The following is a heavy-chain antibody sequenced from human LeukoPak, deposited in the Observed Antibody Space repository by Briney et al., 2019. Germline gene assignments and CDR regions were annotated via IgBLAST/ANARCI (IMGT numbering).Heavy chain of an antibody. Sequence: PGGSLRLSCAASGFTFSSYGMHWVRQAPGKGLEWVTVISYDGSNQYFADSVKGRFTVSRDNSKNTVYLQMNNLRGEDTAVYYCAREGSYRFNYFDYWGQGTLVTVSS. CDR2: ISYDGSNQ. CDR3: AREGSYRFNYFDY. J-gene: IGHJ4*02. CDR1: GFTFSSYG. V-gene: IGHV3-30*05. D-gene: IGHD3-16*02.